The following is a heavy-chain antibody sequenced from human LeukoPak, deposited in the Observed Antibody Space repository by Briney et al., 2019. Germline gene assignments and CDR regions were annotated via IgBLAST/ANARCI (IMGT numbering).Heavy chain of an antibody. CDR2: IWYDGSNK. D-gene: IGHD3-10*01. Sequence: GGSLRLSCAASGFTFSSYGMHWVRQAPGKGLEWVAVIWYDGSNKYYADSVKGRFTISRDNSKNTLYLHMNSLRAEDTAVYYCAKAMVRGFTSISAFDYWGQGTLVTVSS. J-gene: IGHJ4*02. V-gene: IGHV3-33*06. CDR3: AKAMVRGFTSISAFDY. CDR1: GFTFSSYG.